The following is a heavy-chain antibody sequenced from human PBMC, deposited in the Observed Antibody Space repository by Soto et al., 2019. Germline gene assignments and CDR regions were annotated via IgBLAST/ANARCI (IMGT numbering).Heavy chain of an antibody. CDR2: IIPVLGVT. D-gene: IGHD2-21*02. J-gene: IGHJ6*02. V-gene: IGHV1-69*02. CDR1: GDTFSSYT. CDR3: VRRLYCGVDCYTQYDYGLDV. Sequence: QVQLVQSGPEVKKPGSSVRISCRSGGDTFSSYTVSWVRQTPGQGLEWMGRIIPVLGVTNYSRKFKGRMTMTADKSKTTAHMELSSLKSEDTARYYCVRRLYCGVDCYTQYDYGLDVWGQGTSVIVSS.